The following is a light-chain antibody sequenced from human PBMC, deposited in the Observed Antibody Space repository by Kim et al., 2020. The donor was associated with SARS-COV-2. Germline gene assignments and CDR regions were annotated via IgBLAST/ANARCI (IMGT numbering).Light chain of an antibody. J-gene: IGLJ3*02. CDR3: SSFTSRHTWV. CDR1: SSDVGGHNF. V-gene: IGLV2-14*03. CDR2: DVN. Sequence: GQSIAISCTGTSSDVGGHNFVSWYQQDPGKVPKNMIYDVNERPSGVYDRFSGSKSGNTASLIISGLQAEDEADYYCSSFTSRHTWVFGGGTQLTVL.